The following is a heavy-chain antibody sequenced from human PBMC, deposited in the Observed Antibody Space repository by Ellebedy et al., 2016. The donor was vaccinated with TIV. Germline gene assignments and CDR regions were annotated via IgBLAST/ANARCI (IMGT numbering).Heavy chain of an antibody. J-gene: IGHJ4*02. CDR3: ARVSSLRESGSYWGRH. V-gene: IGHV1-18*01. D-gene: IGHD1-26*01. Sequence: AASVKVSCKTSGYTFTSYGISWVRQAPGQGLEWMGWISAYNGNTNYAQKLQGRLTMTTNTSTSTAYMELRSLRSDDTAVYYCARVSSLRESGSYWGRHWGQGTLVTVSS. CDR1: GYTFTSYG. CDR2: ISAYNGNT.